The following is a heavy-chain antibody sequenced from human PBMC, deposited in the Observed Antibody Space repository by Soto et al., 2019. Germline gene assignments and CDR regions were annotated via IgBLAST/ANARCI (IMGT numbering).Heavy chain of an antibody. CDR3: ARAEAAAEYFQH. V-gene: IGHV1-2*04. CDR2: INPNSGGT. D-gene: IGHD6-13*01. Sequence: ASVKVSFKASGYSFTGYYMHWVRQAPGQGLEWMGWINPNSGGTNYAQKFQGWVTMTRDTSISTAYMELSRLRSDDTAVYYCARAEAAAEYFQHWGQGTLVTVSS. J-gene: IGHJ1*01. CDR1: GYSFTGYY.